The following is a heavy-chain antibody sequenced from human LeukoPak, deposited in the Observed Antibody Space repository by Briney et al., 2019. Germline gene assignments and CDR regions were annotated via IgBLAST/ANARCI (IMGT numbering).Heavy chain of an antibody. Sequence: SETLSLTCAVYGGSFSGYYWSWIRQPPGKGLEWIGEINHSGSTNYNPSLKSRVTISVDTSKNQFSLKLSSVTAADTAVYYCAGGRSPYHYYYYMDVWGKGTTVTVSS. CDR1: GGSFSGYY. CDR2: INHSGST. CDR3: AGGRSPYHYYYYMDV. V-gene: IGHV4-34*01. J-gene: IGHJ6*03.